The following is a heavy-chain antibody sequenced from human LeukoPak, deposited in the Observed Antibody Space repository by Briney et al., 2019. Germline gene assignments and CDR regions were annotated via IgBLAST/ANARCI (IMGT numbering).Heavy chain of an antibody. J-gene: IGHJ4*02. D-gene: IGHD2-15*01. CDR1: GFTFTSYW. CDR2: VELAGSDS. V-gene: IGHV3-7*04. Sequence: PGGSLRLSCAASGFTFTSYWMSWVRQAPGKGLEWVANVELAGSDSYHLGSVMGRFTISRDNAKNSLYLQMNSLRAEDTAVYYCARDRGYCSGGTCRIHYFDYWGQGTLVTVPS. CDR3: ARDRGYCSGGTCRIHYFDY.